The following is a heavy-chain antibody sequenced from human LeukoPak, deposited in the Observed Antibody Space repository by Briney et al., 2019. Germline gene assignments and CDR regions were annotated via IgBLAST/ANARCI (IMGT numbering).Heavy chain of an antibody. CDR2: IYSSGST. CDR1: GLNLSSNH. Sequence: AGGSLRLSCSGSGLNLSSNHVSWVRPAPGDGLEWVSVIYSSGSTNYAASVKGRFTISRDNSKNTLYLQMNRLRAEDTAVYYCARDSGHDAFDIWGQGTMVTVSS. CDR3: ARDSGHDAFDI. J-gene: IGHJ3*02. V-gene: IGHV3-53*01.